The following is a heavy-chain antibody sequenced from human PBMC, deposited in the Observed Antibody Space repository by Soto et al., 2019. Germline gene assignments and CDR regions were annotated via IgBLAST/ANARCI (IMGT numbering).Heavy chain of an antibody. CDR2: VNCNGRTN. D-gene: IGHD2-2*01. J-gene: IGHJ5*02. CDR1: GFTFDDYV. Sequence: HPGGFLRLPCAASGFTFDDYVMHWVRQAPGKGLEWVASVNCNGRTNPYAASVKGRFSVSRDNGKKPLYLEMTSLRPNDTALYFCAKAREYNYALYHWGQGILVTVSS. V-gene: IGHV3-9*01. CDR3: AKAREYNYALYH.